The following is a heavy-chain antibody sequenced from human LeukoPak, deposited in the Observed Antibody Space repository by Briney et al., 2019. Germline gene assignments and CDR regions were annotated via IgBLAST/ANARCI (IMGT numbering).Heavy chain of an antibody. CDR3: ATSRKFDY. V-gene: IGHV3-74*01. CDR2: INSDGSST. CDR1: GFTFSSYW. Sequence: GGSLRLSCAASGFTFSSYWMHWVRQSPGKGLVWVSGINSDGSSTSYADSVKGRFTISRDNAKNTVYLQMNSLRAEDTAVYHCATSRKFDYWGQGTLVTVSS. J-gene: IGHJ4*02.